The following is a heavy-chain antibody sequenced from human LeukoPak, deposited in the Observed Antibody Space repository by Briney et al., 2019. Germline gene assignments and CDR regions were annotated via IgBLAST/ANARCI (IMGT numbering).Heavy chain of an antibody. CDR1: GYTFTGYY. CDR3: ATTAKGGGNWFDP. CDR2: INPNSGGT. V-gene: IGHV1-2*02. D-gene: IGHD4-11*01. Sequence: GASVKVSCKASGYTFTGYYMHWVRQAPGQGLEWMGWINPNSGGTNYAQKFQGRVTMTRDTSISTAYMELSRLRSDDTAVYYCATTAKGGGNWFDPWGQGTLVTVSS. J-gene: IGHJ5*02.